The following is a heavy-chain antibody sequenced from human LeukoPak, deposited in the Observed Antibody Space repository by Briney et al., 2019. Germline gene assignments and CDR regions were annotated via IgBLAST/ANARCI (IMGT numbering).Heavy chain of an antibody. CDR3: ARAGPREYSGCDL. Sequence: SETLSLTCTVSGGSISSGTYYWGWIRQPPGKGLECIGTIYYSGSTSYNPSLKSRVTLSVDTSKNELSLRLTSVTAADTAVYYCARAGPREYSGCDLWGQGTMVTVSS. V-gene: IGHV4-39*07. CDR1: GGSISSGTYY. D-gene: IGHD6-19*01. CDR2: IYYSGST. J-gene: IGHJ3*01.